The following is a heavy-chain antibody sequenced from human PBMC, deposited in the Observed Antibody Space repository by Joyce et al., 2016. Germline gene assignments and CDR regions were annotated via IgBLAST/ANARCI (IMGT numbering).Heavy chain of an antibody. J-gene: IGHJ4*02. V-gene: IGHV3-30*04. D-gene: IGHD3-3*02. CDR3: ARELASPHAY. Sequence: QVQLVESGGGVVQPGRSLRLSCAASGFTFSSYARYWVRQAPGKGLEWVAVLSFDGSSKYYADSVKGRFTISRDNSKNTLYLQMNSLRAEDTTVYYCARELASPHAYWGQGTLVTVSS. CDR1: GFTFSSYA. CDR2: LSFDGSSK.